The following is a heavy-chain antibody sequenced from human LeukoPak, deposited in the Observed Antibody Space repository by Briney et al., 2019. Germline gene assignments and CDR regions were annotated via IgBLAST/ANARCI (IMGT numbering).Heavy chain of an antibody. J-gene: IGHJ5*02. V-gene: IGHV3-7*03. CDR3: ARVEGGWFDP. D-gene: IGHD3-16*01. Sequence: GGSLRLSCAASGFTFSSYSMNWVRQAPGKGLEWVSNIKPDGSEKYYADSVKGRFTISRDNAKNSLYLQMNSLRAEDTAVYYCARVEGGWFDPWGQGTLVTVSS. CDR2: IKPDGSEK. CDR1: GFTFSSYS.